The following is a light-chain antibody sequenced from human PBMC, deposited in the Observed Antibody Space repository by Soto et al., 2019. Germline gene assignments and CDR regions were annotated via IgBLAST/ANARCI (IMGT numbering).Light chain of an antibody. Sequence: SYELTQPPCVSVAPGQTARITCGGDNLGSKSVHWYQQKPGQAPVLVVYDDSDRPSGIPERFSGSNSGNTATLTISRVGAGDEADYYCQVWDDDSDHHVFGTGTKVTVL. J-gene: IGLJ1*01. CDR3: QVWDDDSDHHV. CDR2: DDS. CDR1: NLGSKS. V-gene: IGLV3-21*02.